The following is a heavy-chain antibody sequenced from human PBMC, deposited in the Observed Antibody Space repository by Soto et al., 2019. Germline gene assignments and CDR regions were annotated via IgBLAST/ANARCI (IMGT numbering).Heavy chain of an antibody. V-gene: IGHV4-30-2*03. D-gene: IGHD6-19*01. CDR2: IYYTGRT. CDR3: ASGGEGSIAVAG. J-gene: IGHJ4*02. CDR1: GASISSGGHS. Sequence: PSETLSLTCAVSGASISSGGHSWSWIRQPPGKGLAWIGAIYYTGRTYYKPSLKSRVTISVDTSKNQFSLKLNSVSAADTAVYYCASGGEGSIAVAGWGQGTLVTVS.